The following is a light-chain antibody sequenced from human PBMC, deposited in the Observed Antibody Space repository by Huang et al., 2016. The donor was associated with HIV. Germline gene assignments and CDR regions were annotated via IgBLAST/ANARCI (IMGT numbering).Light chain of an antibody. CDR1: QSVSSY. V-gene: IGKV3-11*01. J-gene: IGKJ4*01. CDR2: DAS. CDR3: QQRSNWLLT. Sequence: EIVLTQSPATLSLSPGERATLSCRASQSVSSYLAWYQQKPGQAPRLLIYDASNRATGIPARFIGSGSGTDFTLTISSLEPEDLAVYYCQQRSNWLLTFGGGTKVEIK.